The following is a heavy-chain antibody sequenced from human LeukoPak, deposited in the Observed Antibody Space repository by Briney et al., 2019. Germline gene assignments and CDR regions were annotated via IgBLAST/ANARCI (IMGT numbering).Heavy chain of an antibody. Sequence: ASVKVSCKASGYTFTSYDINWVRQATGQGLEWMGWMNPNSGNTGYAQKFQGRVTITRNTSISTAYMELSSLRSEDTAVYYCARAGWIAAATTDYWGQGTLVTVSS. CDR1: GYTFTSYD. CDR3: ARAGWIAAATTDY. V-gene: IGHV1-8*03. D-gene: IGHD6-13*01. CDR2: MNPNSGNT. J-gene: IGHJ4*02.